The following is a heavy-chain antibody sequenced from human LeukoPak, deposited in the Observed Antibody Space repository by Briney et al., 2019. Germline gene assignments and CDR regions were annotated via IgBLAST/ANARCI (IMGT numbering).Heavy chain of an antibody. V-gene: IGHV3-48*03. CDR2: ISSSGSTI. Sequence: GGSLRLSCAASGFTFSSYEMNWVRQAPGKGLEWVSYISSSGSTIYYADSVKGRFTISRDNAKNSLYLQMNSLRAEDTAVYYCASLPSDSSGYYYDDDYWGQGTLVTVSS. CDR3: ASLPSDSSGYYYDDDY. D-gene: IGHD3-22*01. J-gene: IGHJ4*02. CDR1: GFTFSSYE.